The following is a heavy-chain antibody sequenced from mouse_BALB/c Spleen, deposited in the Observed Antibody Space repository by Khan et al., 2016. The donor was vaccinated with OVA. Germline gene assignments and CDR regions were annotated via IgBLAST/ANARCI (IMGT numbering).Heavy chain of an antibody. CDR3: ARSVTITTVVATDFDY. J-gene: IGHJ2*01. CDR1: GYSITSDYA. V-gene: IGHV3-2*02. CDR2: ISYSGCT. Sequence: VQLQQSGPGLVKPSQSLSLTCTVTGYSITSDYAWNWIRQFPGNKLEWVGYISYSGCTSYNPSLNSRISITRDTSKNQFFLQLSSVTTEDTATYYCARSVTITTVVATDFDYWGQGTTLTVSS. D-gene: IGHD1-1*01.